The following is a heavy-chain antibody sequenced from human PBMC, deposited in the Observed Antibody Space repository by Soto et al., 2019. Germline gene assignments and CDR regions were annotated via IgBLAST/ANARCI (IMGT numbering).Heavy chain of an antibody. V-gene: IGHV5-51*01. CDR3: ARHWNGTKAPYYYGMDV. D-gene: IGHD1-7*01. CDR1: GYSFTSCW. J-gene: IGHJ6*02. CDR2: IYPGDSDT. Sequence: GESLKISCKGSGYSFTSCWIGWVRQMPGKGLEWMGIIYPGDSDTRYSPSFQGRVTISADKSISTAYLQWSSLKASDTAMYYCARHWNGTKAPYYYGMDVWAKGPRSPSP.